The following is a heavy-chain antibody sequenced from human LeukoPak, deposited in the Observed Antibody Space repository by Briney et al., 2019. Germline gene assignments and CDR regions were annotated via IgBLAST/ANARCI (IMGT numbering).Heavy chain of an antibody. CDR3: ARTDYSSSWY. CDR2: IYYSGST. Sequence: SETLSLTCTVSGGSISSSSYYWGWIRQPPGKGLEWIGSIYYSGSTYYDPSLKSRVTISVDTSKNQFSLKLSSVTAADTAVYYYARTDYSSSWYWGQGTLVTVSS. J-gene: IGHJ4*02. D-gene: IGHD6-13*01. CDR1: GGSISSSSYY. V-gene: IGHV4-39*01.